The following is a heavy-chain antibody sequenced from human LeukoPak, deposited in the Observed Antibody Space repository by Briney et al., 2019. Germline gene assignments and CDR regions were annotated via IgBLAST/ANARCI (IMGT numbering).Heavy chain of an antibody. CDR3: ARVTVPAAPPDY. Sequence: ASVKVSCKASGYTFTGYYMHWVRQAPGQGLEWMGWINPNSGGTNYAQKFQGRVTMTTDTSTSTAYMELRSLRSDDTAVYYCARVTVPAAPPDYWGQGTLVTVSS. CDR2: INPNSGGT. D-gene: IGHD2-2*01. J-gene: IGHJ4*02. V-gene: IGHV1-2*02. CDR1: GYTFTGYY.